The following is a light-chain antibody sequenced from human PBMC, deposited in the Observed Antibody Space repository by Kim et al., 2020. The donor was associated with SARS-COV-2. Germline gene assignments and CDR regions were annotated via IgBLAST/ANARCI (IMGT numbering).Light chain of an antibody. V-gene: IGLV4-69*01. CDR1: SGHSNYA. CDR3: QTWGTGIHGV. Sequence: SVKLTCTLSSGHSNYAIAWHQQQPEKGPRYLMKLDSDGSHSKGDGIPDRFLGSSSGAERYLTISSLQSEDEADYYCQTWGTGIHGVFGGGTKLTVL. CDR2: LDSDGSH. J-gene: IGLJ3*02.